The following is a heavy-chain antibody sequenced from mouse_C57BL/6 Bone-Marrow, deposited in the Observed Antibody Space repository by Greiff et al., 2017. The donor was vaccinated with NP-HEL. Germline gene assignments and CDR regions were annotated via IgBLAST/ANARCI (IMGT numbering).Heavy chain of an antibody. D-gene: IGHD1-1*01. V-gene: IGHV1-81*01. J-gene: IGHJ3*01. CDR3: ARGELLLRPFAY. CDR2: IYPRGGNT. CDR1: GYTFTSYG. Sequence: VKLQESGAELARPGASVKLSCKASGYTFTSYGISWVKQRTGQGLEWIGEIYPRGGNTYYNEKFKGKATLTADKSSSTAYMELRSLTSEDSAVYFCARGELLLRPFAYWGQGTLVTVSA.